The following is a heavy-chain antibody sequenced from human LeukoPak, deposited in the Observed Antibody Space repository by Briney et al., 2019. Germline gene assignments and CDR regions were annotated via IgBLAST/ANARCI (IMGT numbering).Heavy chain of an antibody. V-gene: IGHV3-21*01. CDR1: GFTFSSYW. CDR2: ISSSGSYI. D-gene: IGHD2-15*01. Sequence: PGGSLRLSCAASGFTFSSYWMNWVRQAPGKGLEWVSSISSSGSYIYYLDSVRGRFTISRDNAKNSLYLQMNSLRAEDTAVYYCARVVNWFDPWGQGTLVTVSS. CDR3: ARVVNWFDP. J-gene: IGHJ5*02.